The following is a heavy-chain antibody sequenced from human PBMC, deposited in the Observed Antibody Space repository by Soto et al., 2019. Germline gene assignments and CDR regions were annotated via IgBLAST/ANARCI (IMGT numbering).Heavy chain of an antibody. Sequence: LRLSCSASGFTVTSNYMTLVRQAPVKGLEWVSVIYRSGATYYPDSLRGRFTASRDYSHNALYLQMDSLRVEDTAVYYCARDSGMIRGSYGVDVWGPGTTVTVSS. CDR2: IYRSGAT. J-gene: IGHJ6*02. CDR1: GFTVTSNY. CDR3: ARDSGMIRGSYGVDV. D-gene: IGHD3-10*01. V-gene: IGHV3-53*01.